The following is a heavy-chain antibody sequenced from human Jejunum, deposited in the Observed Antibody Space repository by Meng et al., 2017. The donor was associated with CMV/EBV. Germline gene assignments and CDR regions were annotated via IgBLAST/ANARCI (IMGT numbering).Heavy chain of an antibody. CDR1: GFTLSDYA. J-gene: IGHJ4*02. Sequence: QVEVVASGXGVVQPGRSLRLSXVISGFTLSDYAMHWVRQVPGEGLEWVAVISYNEYNKLYADSVKGRFTISRDTSRNTVYLQMNSLRAEDTAMYYCARGDYHGSGGHADFWGQGILVTVAS. D-gene: IGHD3-10*01. V-gene: IGHV3-30-3*01. CDR2: ISYNEYNK. CDR3: ARGDYHGSGGHADF.